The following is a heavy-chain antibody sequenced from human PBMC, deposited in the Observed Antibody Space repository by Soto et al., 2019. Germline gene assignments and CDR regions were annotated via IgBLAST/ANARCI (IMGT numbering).Heavy chain of an antibody. CDR3: AKGRGVTYYDFLRYYYYGLDV. V-gene: IGHV3-23*01. CDR1: GFTFSSYA. Sequence: GGSLRLSCAASGFTFSSYAISWVRQTPGEGLDWVSSITGRGGSAYYADSVKGRFTISRDNSKNTLYLQMSSLRAEDTAVYYCAKGRGVTYYDFLRYYYYGLDVWGQGTTVTVS. D-gene: IGHD3-3*01. CDR2: ITGRGGSA. J-gene: IGHJ6*02.